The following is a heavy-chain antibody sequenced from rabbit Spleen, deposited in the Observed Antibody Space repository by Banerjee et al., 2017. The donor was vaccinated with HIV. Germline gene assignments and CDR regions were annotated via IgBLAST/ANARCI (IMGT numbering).Heavy chain of an antibody. D-gene: IGHD1-1*01. CDR1: GFSYSSGYY. CDR3: ARDLVGVIGWNFYL. CDR2: ISARSGST. V-gene: IGHV1S45*01. J-gene: IGHJ4*01. Sequence: QEQLVESGGGLVKPGASLTLTCKASGFSYSSGYYTCWVRQAPGKGLEWIACISARSGSTYYASWAKGRFTISKTSSTTVTLQVTSLTAADRAAYFCARDLVGVIGWNFYLWGPGTLVTVS.